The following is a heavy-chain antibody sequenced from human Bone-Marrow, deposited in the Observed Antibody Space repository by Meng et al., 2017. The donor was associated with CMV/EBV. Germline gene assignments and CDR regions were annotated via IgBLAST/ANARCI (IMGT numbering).Heavy chain of an antibody. V-gene: IGHV3-21*01. CDR1: GFTFSSYS. CDR2: ISSSSSYI. D-gene: IGHD3-3*01. CDR3: ARDQIYYDFWSGYLRGDYYYYGMDV. J-gene: IGHJ6*01. Sequence: GESLKISCAASGFTFSSYSMNWVRQAPGKGLEWVSSISSSSSYIYYADSVKGRFTISRDNAKNSLYLQMNSLRAEDTAVYYCARDQIYYDFWSGYLRGDYYYYGMDVWGQGTTVTVSS.